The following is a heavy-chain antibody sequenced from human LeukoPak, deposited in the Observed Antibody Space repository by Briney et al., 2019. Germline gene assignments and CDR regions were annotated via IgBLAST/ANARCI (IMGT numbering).Heavy chain of an antibody. CDR1: GFTFSSYN. J-gene: IGHJ4*02. V-gene: IGHV3-48*01. CDR2: ISSSSSTI. D-gene: IGHD3-10*01. Sequence: GGSMRLSCAASGFTFSSYNMNWVRQAPGKGLEWVSYISSSSSTIYYADSVKGRFTISRDNAKNSLYLQMNSLRAEDTAVYYCAREGLLVRGVPYDYWGQGTLVTVSS. CDR3: AREGLLVRGVPYDY.